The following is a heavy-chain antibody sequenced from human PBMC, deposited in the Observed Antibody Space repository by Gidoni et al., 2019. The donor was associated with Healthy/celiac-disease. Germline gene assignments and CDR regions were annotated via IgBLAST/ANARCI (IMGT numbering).Heavy chain of an antibody. V-gene: IGHV3-33*01. CDR1: GFPFRSYG. D-gene: IGHD2-21*01. Sequence: QVQLVESGGGVVQPGRSRSPSCAASGFPFRSYGLHWVRQAPGKGLEWVAVIWYDESNKYYADSVKGRFTISRDNSKNTLYLQMNSLRAEDTAVYYCASEGHSYMWRFREAGVSLDYWGQGTLVTVSS. CDR2: IWYDESNK. CDR3: ASEGHSYMWRFREAGVSLDY. J-gene: IGHJ4*02.